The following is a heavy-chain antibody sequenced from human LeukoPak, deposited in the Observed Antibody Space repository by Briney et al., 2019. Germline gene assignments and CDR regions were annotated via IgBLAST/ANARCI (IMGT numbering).Heavy chain of an antibody. Sequence: GASVKVSCKASGGTFSSYGFSWVRQAPGQGLGWMGRIIPIVGIANYAQNFQGGVTITADKSTSTVYMELTSLRFEDTAVYYCARGQRLQKAYYDSSGVLDVWGQGTTVTVSS. CDR3: ARGQRLQKAYYDSSGVLDV. CDR2: IIPIVGIA. D-gene: IGHD3-22*01. CDR1: GGTFSSYG. J-gene: IGHJ6*02. V-gene: IGHV1-69*04.